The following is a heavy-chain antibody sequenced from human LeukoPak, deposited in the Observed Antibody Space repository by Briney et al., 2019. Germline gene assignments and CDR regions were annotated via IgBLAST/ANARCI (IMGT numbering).Heavy chain of an antibody. J-gene: IGHJ5*02. CDR1: GFTFSSYS. Sequence: GGSLRLSCAPSGFTFSSYSMNWVRQAPGKWLEWVSSISSSSSYIYYADSVKGRFTISRDNAKNSLYLQMNSLRAEDTAVYYCARDLMVRGRFGFDPWGQGTLVTVSS. V-gene: IGHV3-21*01. CDR3: ARDLMVRGRFGFDP. D-gene: IGHD3-10*01. CDR2: ISSSSSYI.